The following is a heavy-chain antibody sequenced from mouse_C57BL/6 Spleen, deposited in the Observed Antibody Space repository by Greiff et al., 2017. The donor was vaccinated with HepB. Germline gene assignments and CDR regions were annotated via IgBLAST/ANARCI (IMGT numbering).Heavy chain of an antibody. D-gene: IGHD1-1*01. J-gene: IGHJ2*01. V-gene: IGHV1-78*01. CDR1: GYTFTDHT. CDR2: IYPRDGST. Sequence: VKLQQSDAELVKPGASVKISCKVSGYTFTDHTIHWMKQRPEQGLEWIGYIYPRDGSTKYNEKFKGKATLTADKSSSTAYMQLNSLTSEDSAVYFCARTPITTVVATEYFDYWGQGTTLTVSS. CDR3: ARTPITTVVATEYFDY.